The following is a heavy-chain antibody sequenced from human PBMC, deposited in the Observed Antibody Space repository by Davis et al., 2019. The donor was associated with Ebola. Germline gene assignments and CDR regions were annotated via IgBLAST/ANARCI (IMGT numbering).Heavy chain of an antibody. D-gene: IGHD4-17*01. J-gene: IGHJ6*02. CDR1: GFTFSTYS. CDR2: ISSSSSYI. V-gene: IGHV3-21*01. CDR3: ARELIDGDYYYYYGMDV. Sequence: GESLKISCAASGFTFSTYSMSWVRQAPGKGLEWVSSISSSSSYIYYADSVKGRFTISRDNAKNSLYLQMNSLRAEDTAVYYCARELIDGDYYYYYGMDVWGQGTTVTVSS.